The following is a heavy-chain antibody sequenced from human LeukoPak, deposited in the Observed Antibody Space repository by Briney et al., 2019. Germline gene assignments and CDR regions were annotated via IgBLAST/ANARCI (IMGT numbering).Heavy chain of an antibody. V-gene: IGHV3-30*02. CDR3: AKDRGKYSSGYYRFYYYYYMDV. J-gene: IGHJ6*03. Sequence: QPGGSLRLSCAASGFTFSSYGMHWVRQAPGKGLEWVAFIRYDGSNKYYADSVKGRFTISRDNSKNTLYLQMNSLRAEDTAVYYCAKDRGKYSSGYYRFYYYYYMDVWGKGTTVTISS. CDR2: IRYDGSNK. D-gene: IGHD3-22*01. CDR1: GFTFSSYG.